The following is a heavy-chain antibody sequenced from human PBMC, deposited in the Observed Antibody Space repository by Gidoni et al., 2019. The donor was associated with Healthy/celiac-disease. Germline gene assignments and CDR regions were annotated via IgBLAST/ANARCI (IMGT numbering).Heavy chain of an antibody. V-gene: IGHV4-39*01. CDR3: ARGIYDRGVTWFDP. CDR2: IYYSGST. CDR1: GGSISSSSYY. D-gene: IGHD3-22*01. Sequence: QLQLQESGPGLVKPSETLSLTCTVSGGSISSSSYYWGWIRQPPGKGLEWIGSIYYSGSTYYNPSLKSRVTISVETSKNQFSLKLSSVTAADTAVYYCARGIYDRGVTWFDPWGQGTLVTVSS. J-gene: IGHJ5*02.